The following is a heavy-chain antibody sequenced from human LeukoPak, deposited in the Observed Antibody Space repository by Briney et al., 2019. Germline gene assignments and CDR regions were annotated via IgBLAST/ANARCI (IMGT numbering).Heavy chain of an antibody. J-gene: IGHJ4*02. V-gene: IGHV4-59*01. D-gene: IGHD1-26*01. Sequence: PSETLSLTCTVSGGSISSYYWSWTRQPPGKGLEWIGYIYYSGSTNYNPSLKSRVTISVDTSKNQFSLKLSSVTAADTAVYYCASGGSGSYYSAFDYWGQGTLVTVSS. CDR3: ASGGSGSYYSAFDY. CDR2: IYYSGST. CDR1: GGSISSYY.